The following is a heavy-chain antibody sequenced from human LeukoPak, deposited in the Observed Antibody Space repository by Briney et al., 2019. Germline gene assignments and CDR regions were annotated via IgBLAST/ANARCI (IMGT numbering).Heavy chain of an antibody. CDR2: ISGSGGST. V-gene: IGHV3-23*01. CDR3: AKGVSSTRNYYYYMDV. Sequence: GGSLRLSCAASGFTFSSYAMSWVRPAPGKGLEWVSAISGSGGSTYYADSVKGRFTISRDNSKNTLYLQMNSLRAEDTAVYYCAKGVSSTRNYYYYMDVWGKGTTVTVSS. CDR1: GFTFSSYA. D-gene: IGHD2-2*01. J-gene: IGHJ6*03.